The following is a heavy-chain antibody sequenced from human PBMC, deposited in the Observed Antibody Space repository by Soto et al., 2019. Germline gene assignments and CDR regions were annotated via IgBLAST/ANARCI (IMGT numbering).Heavy chain of an antibody. CDR3: ARAAGYCSGGSCYSAAYFQH. CDR1: GGSISSGGYY. V-gene: IGHV4-31*03. J-gene: IGHJ1*01. CDR2: IYYSVST. Sequence: SETLSLTCTVSGGSISSGGYYWSLIRQHPRKGLECIGYIYYSVSTYYNLSFKCRVTISVDTSKNQFSLNLSSVTAADTAVYYCARAAGYCSGGSCYSAAYFQHWGQGTLVTVSS. D-gene: IGHD2-15*01.